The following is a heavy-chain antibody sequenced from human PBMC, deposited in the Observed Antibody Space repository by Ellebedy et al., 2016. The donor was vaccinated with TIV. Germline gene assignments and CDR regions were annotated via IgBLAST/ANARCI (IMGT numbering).Heavy chain of an antibody. CDR1: GFTVSSNY. J-gene: IGHJ4*02. D-gene: IGHD3-16*01. CDR2: IYRDGNT. V-gene: IGHV3-66*01. Sequence: GESLKISCAASGFTVSSNYMSWVRQAPGKGLEWVSVIYRDGNTYYADSVKGRFSISRDSSKNTLYLQMKSLRAEDTAVYYCARGGSSLEYWGQGTLVTVSS. CDR3: ARGGSSLEY.